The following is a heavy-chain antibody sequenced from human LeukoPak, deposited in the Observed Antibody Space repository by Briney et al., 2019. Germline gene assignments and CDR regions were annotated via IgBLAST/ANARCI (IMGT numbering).Heavy chain of an antibody. J-gene: IGHJ4*02. CDR2: ISSSSSTI. D-gene: IGHD6-13*01. Sequence: GGSLRLSYAASGFTFSSYSMNWVRQAPGKGLEWVSYISSSSSTIYYADSVKGRFTISRDNAKNSLYLQMNSLRAEDTAVYYCARAAGTTLSPPPLDYWGQGTLVTVSS. CDR1: GFTFSSYS. V-gene: IGHV3-48*04. CDR3: ARAAGTTLSPPPLDY.